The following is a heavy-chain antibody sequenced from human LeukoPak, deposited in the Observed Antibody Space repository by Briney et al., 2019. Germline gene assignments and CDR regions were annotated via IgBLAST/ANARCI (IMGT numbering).Heavy chain of an antibody. V-gene: IGHV3-7*01. CDR3: ARSSVTSNSSGLAYYYYYYMDV. D-gene: IGHD6-6*01. J-gene: IGHJ6*03. CDR1: GFTFSSYW. CDR2: IKQDGSEK. Sequence: GGSLRLSCAASGFTFSSYWMSWVRQAPGEGLEWVANIKQDGSEKYYVDSVKGRFTISRDNAKNSLYLQMNSLRAENTAVYYCARSSVTSNSSGLAYYYYYYMDVWGKGTTVTVSS.